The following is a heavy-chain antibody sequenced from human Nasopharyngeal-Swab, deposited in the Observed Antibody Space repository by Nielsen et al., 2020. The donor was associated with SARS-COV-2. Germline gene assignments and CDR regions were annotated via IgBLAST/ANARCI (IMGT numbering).Heavy chain of an antibody. D-gene: IGHD3-22*01. CDR3: AREKGYYDSLFYYGMDV. J-gene: IGHJ6*02. CDR1: GVSISSGSYY. V-gene: IGHV4-61*09. CDR2: MYTSGST. Sequence: SETLSLTCSVSGVSISSGSYYWSWIRQPAGKGLEWIGHMYTSGSTNYNPSLKSRVAISIDTSKNQFSLRLSSVTAADTAVYYCAREKGYYDSLFYYGMDVWGQGTTVTVSS.